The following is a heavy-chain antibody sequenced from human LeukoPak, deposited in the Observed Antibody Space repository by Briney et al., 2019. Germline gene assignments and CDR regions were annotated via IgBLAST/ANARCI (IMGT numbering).Heavy chain of an antibody. Sequence: SETLSLTCTVSGGSISSSSYYWGWIRPPPGKGLEWIGSFYYSGSTYYHPSLKSRVTMSADTSTNQFSLKLSSVTAADTAVYYCSAYYYDTSAAYYFDYWGQGTLVTVSS. CDR2: FYYSGST. D-gene: IGHD3-22*01. CDR1: GGSISSSSYY. V-gene: IGHV4-39*01. J-gene: IGHJ4*02. CDR3: SAYYYDTSAAYYFDY.